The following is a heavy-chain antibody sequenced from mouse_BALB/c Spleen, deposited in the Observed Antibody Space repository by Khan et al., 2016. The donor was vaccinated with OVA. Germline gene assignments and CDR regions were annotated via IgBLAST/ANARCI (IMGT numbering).Heavy chain of an antibody. CDR3: TRWATWFFDV. V-gene: IGHV1-63*02. CDR1: GYTFTNYW. CDR2: IYPGVGYI. D-gene: IGHD3-1*01. Sequence: VQLQQSGAELVRPGTSVKISCKASGYTFTNYWLGWVKQRPGHGLEWIGDIYPGVGYINYTEKFKGRATLNAGTSSSTAYIQISGLTSEDSAVYFCTRWATWFFDVWGAGTTVTVSS. J-gene: IGHJ1*01.